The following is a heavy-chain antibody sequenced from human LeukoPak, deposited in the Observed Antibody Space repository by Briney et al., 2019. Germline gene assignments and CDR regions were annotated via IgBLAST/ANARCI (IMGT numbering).Heavy chain of an antibody. CDR1: GGSFSGYY. Sequence: SETLSLTCAVYGGSFSGYYWSWIRQLPGKGLEWIGEINHSGSTNYNPSLKSRVTISVDTSKNQFSLKLSSVAAADTAVYYCARDRTRVGAGAFDIWGQGTIVTVSS. V-gene: IGHV4-34*01. CDR3: ARDRTRVGAGAFDI. D-gene: IGHD1-26*01. J-gene: IGHJ3*02. CDR2: INHSGST.